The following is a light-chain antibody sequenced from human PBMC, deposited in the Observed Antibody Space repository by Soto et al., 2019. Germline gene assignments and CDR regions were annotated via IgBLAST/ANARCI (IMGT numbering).Light chain of an antibody. CDR1: GSNIGAGYD. CDR2: ENF. CDR3: QSYDRSRSAWV. J-gene: IGLJ3*02. V-gene: IGLV1-40*01. Sequence: QSVLTQPPSVSGAPGQGVTISFTGSGSNIGAGYDVHWYQQLPGTAPKLLIYENFYRPSGFPDRFSGSKSGASASLAITGLQPEDEADYNYQSYDRSRSAWVFGEGTKLTVL.